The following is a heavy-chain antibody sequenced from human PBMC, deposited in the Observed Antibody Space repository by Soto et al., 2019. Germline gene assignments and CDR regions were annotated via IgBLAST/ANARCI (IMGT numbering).Heavy chain of an antibody. Sequence: GSLRLSCAASGFTFSSYGMHWVRQAPGKGLEWVAVISYDGSNKYYADSVKGRFTISRDNSKNTLYLQMNSLRAEDTAVYYCATYQVYWGQGTLVTVSS. CDR3: ATYQVY. V-gene: IGHV3-30*03. CDR2: ISYDGSNK. CDR1: GFTFSSYG. J-gene: IGHJ4*02.